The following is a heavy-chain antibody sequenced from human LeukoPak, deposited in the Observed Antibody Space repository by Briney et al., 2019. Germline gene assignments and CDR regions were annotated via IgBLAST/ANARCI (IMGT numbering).Heavy chain of an antibody. V-gene: IGHV1-18*04. CDR3: AREVHYYGSGLLDY. J-gene: IGHJ4*02. CDR2: ISAYNGNT. Sequence: ASVKVSCKASGYTFTSYGIGWVRQAPGQGLEWMGWISAYNGNTNYAQKLQGRVTMTTDTSTSTAYMELRSLRSDDTAVYYCAREVHYYGSGLLDYWGQGTLVTVSS. D-gene: IGHD3-10*01. CDR1: GYTFTSYG.